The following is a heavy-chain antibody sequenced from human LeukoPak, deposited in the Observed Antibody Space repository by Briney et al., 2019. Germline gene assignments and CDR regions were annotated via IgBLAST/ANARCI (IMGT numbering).Heavy chain of an antibody. CDR1: GGTFSSYA. CDR2: IIPIFGTA. V-gene: IGHV1-69*05. D-gene: IGHD3-10*01. CDR3: AREPYGSGSYYNGDY. J-gene: IGHJ4*02. Sequence: SVKVSCKASGGTFSSYAISWVRQAPGQGLEWMGGIIPIFGTANYAQKFQGRVTITTDESTSTAYMELSSLRSEDTAVYYCAREPYGSGSYYNGDYWGQGTLVTVSS.